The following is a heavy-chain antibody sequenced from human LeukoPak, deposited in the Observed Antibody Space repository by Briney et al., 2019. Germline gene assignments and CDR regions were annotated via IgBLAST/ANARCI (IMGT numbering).Heavy chain of an antibody. CDR2: IRYDGHNK. CDR1: GISFSSFG. J-gene: IGHJ4*02. D-gene: IGHD3-22*01. V-gene: IGHV3-30*02. CDR3: AKSQNYYDNSGYYYLDY. Sequence: PGGSLRLSCAASGISFSSFGMHWVRQAPGKGLEWVTFIRYDGHNKYYADPVKGRFTISRDNSKNTLYLQMNSLRPEDTAVYYCAKSQNYYDNSGYYYLDYWGQGNLVTVSS.